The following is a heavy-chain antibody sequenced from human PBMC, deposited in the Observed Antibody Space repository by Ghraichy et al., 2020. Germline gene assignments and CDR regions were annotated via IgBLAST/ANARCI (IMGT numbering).Heavy chain of an antibody. D-gene: IGHD3-9*01. J-gene: IGHJ4*02. Sequence: SETLSLTCTVSGGSISSRSYYWGWIRQPPGKGLEWIGSIYYSGSTYYNPSLKSRVTISVDTSKNQFSLKLSSVTAADTAVYYCATRSRVFDILTGSYFDYWGQGTLVTVSS. CDR2: IYYSGST. CDR1: GGSISSRSYY. CDR3: ATRSRVFDILTGSYFDY. V-gene: IGHV4-39*01.